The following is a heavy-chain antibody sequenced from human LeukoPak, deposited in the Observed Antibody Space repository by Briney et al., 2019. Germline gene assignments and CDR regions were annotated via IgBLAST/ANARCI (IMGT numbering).Heavy chain of an antibody. Sequence: PGGSLRLSCAASGFTFSSYTMNWVRQTPGKGLEWVSSISSGGSNIYYTDSIKGRFTITRDDARNSLFLQMNGLRAEDTAVYFCARQRMDYSSYFPGYFDSWGQGTLVTVSS. J-gene: IGHJ4*02. V-gene: IGHV3-21*01. CDR3: ARQRMDYSSYFPGYFDS. CDR1: GFTFSSYT. CDR2: ISSGGSNI. D-gene: IGHD6-6*01.